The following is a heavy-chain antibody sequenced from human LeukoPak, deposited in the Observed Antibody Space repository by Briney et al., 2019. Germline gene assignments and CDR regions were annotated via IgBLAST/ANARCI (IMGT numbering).Heavy chain of an antibody. CDR1: GFTFSSYA. D-gene: IGHD2-2*01. Sequence: GGSLRLSCVASGFTFSSYAMSWVRQAPGKGLEWVSAISGSGGSTYYADSVKGRFTISRDNSKNTLYLQMNSLSAEDTAVYYCAKDNCSSTSCPIDYWGQGTLVTVSS. CDR2: ISGSGGST. J-gene: IGHJ4*02. CDR3: AKDNCSSTSCPIDY. V-gene: IGHV3-23*01.